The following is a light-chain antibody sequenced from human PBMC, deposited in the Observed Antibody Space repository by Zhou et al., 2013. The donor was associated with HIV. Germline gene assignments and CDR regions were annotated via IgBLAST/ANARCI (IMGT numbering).Light chain of an antibody. CDR3: QKYNSAPRT. CDR1: QDISNF. J-gene: IGKJ1*01. V-gene: IGKV1-27*01. CDR2: ASS. Sequence: DIQMTQSPSSLSASVGDRVTITCRATQDISNFVAWYQHQPGNVPKLLIYASSSLKSGAPSRFSGSGFGTDFTLNISSLQPEDAATYYCQKYNSAPRTFGQGTKV.